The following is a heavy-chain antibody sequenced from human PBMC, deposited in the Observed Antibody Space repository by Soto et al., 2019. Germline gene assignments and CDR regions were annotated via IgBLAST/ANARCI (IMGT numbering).Heavy chain of an antibody. CDR3: ARDKITALFDY. D-gene: IGHD3-10*01. J-gene: IGHJ4*02. CDR1: GGSFRGYY. CDR2: INHSGST. Sequence: SETLSLTCAVYGGSFRGYYWTWIRQPPGTGLEWIGEINHSGSTNYNPSLKSRVTISEDTSKNQFSLKLTSVTAADTAVYYCARDKITALFDYGGQGTLVTGSS. V-gene: IGHV4-34*01.